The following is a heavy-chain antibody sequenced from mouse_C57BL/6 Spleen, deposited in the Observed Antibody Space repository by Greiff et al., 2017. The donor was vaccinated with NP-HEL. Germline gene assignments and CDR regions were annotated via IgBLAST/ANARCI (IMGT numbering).Heavy chain of an antibody. J-gene: IGHJ2*01. CDR3: ARDYYGSYYFDY. CDR1: GYTFTSYW. Sequence: QVQLQQPGAELVKPGASVKLSCKASGYTFTSYWMHWVKQRPGQGLEWIGMIHPNSGSTNYNEKFKSKATLTVDKSSSPAYMQLSSLTSEDSAVYYCARDYYGSYYFDYWGQGTTLTVSS. D-gene: IGHD1-1*01. CDR2: IHPNSGST. V-gene: IGHV1-64*01.